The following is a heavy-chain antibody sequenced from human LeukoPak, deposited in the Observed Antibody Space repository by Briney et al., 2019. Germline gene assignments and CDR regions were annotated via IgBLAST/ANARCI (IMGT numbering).Heavy chain of an antibody. J-gene: IGHJ3*02. CDR3: ARAYYDSRGAFDI. D-gene: IGHD3-22*01. CDR1: GGSISSGGYY. CDR2: IYYSGST. Sequence: TLSLTCTVSGGSISSGGYYWSWIRQHPGKGLEWIGYIYYSGSTNYNPSLKSRVTISVDTSKNQFSLKLSSVTAADTAVYYCARAYYDSRGAFDIWGQGTMVTVSS. V-gene: IGHV4-31*03.